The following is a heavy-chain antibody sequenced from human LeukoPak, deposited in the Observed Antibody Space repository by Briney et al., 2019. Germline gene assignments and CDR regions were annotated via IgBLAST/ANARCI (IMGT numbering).Heavy chain of an antibody. Sequence: PGGSLRLSCAASGFTFSDSWMHWVRQAPGKGLVWVSRIHPDGSTTDYADSVQGRFIVPRDNAKNTLYLQMHSLRAEDTAVYYCTKDYWGPDYWGQGTLVTVSS. V-gene: IGHV3-74*01. CDR2: IHPDGSTT. CDR1: GFTFSDSW. J-gene: IGHJ4*02. D-gene: IGHD7-27*01. CDR3: TKDYWGPDY.